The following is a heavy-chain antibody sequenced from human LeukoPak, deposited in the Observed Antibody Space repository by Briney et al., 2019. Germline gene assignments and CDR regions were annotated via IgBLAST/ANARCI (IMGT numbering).Heavy chain of an antibody. CDR3: AKSYQQLVPFDY. V-gene: IGHV7-4-1*02. Sequence: ASVKVSCKASGYTFTHYAMNWVRQAPGQGLEWMGWINTNTRDPTYAQDFTGRFVFSLDTSVNTAYLQISSLRAEDTALYYCAKSYQQLVPFDYWGQGTLVTVSS. CDR2: INTNTRDP. J-gene: IGHJ4*02. CDR1: GYTFTHYA. D-gene: IGHD6-13*01.